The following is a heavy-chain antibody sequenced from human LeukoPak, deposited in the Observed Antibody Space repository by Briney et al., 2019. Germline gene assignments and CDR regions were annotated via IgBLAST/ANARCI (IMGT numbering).Heavy chain of an antibody. Sequence: GGSLRLSCAASGFTFSSYDMHRVRQATGKALEWVSAIATAGDTYYPDSVKGRFTISRENAKNSLYLQMNSLRAGDTAVYYCVRVPGGSSYFDYWGQGTLVTVSS. CDR1: GFTFSSYD. CDR3: VRVPGGSSYFDY. V-gene: IGHV3-13*04. J-gene: IGHJ4*02. CDR2: IATAGDT. D-gene: IGHD1-26*01.